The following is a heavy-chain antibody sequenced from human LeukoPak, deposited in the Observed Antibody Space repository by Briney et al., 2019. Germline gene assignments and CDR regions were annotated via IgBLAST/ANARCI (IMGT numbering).Heavy chain of an antibody. CDR3: ARDRLSSGWYGYYYYGMDV. V-gene: IGHV1-46*01. Sequence: ASVKVSCKASGYTFTSYYMHWVRQAPGQGLEWMGIINPSGGSTSYAQKFQGRVTMTRDTSTSTVYMELSSLRSEDTAVYYCARDRLSSGWYGYYYYGMDVWGQGTTVTVSS. CDR1: GYTFTSYY. CDR2: INPSGGST. D-gene: IGHD6-19*01. J-gene: IGHJ6*02.